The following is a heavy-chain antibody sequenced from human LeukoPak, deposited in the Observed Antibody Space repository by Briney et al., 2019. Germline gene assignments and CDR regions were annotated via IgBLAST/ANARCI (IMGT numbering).Heavy chain of an antibody. D-gene: IGHD3-9*01. CDR3: AKDSLAGYLRGYFDD. V-gene: IGHV3-30*18. J-gene: IGHJ4*02. Sequence: GRSLRLSCPASGFTFSTYGMHWVRQAPGKGLEWVAVISYDGTNKYYTDSVKGRFTISRDNSKNTLYLQMNSPRPEDTAVYYCAKDSLAGYLRGYFDDWGQGTQVTVSS. CDR2: ISYDGTNK. CDR1: GFTFSTYG.